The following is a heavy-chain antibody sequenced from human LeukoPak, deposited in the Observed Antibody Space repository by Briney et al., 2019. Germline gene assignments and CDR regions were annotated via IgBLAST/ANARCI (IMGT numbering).Heavy chain of an antibody. CDR1: GYTFTSYY. CDR3: ARAVRVGGWFDP. J-gene: IGHJ5*02. Sequence: ASVKVSRKASGYTFTSYYMHWVRQAPGQGLEWMGIINPSGGSTSYAQKFQGRVTMTRDTSTSTVYMELSSLRSEDTAVYYCARAVRVGGWFDPWGQGTLVTVSS. D-gene: IGHD4-23*01. V-gene: IGHV1-46*01. CDR2: INPSGGST.